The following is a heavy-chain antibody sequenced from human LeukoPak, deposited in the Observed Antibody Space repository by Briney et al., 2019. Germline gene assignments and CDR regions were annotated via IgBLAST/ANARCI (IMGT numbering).Heavy chain of an antibody. CDR2: TSSDGNIK. Sequence: PGGSLRLSCAASGFTFSSYAMHWVRQAPGKGLEWVAATSSDGNIKYYADSVKGRFTISRDNSKNTLYLQMNSLRGEDTGVYYCARDPVPATARHFDYWGQGTLVTVSS. J-gene: IGHJ4*02. D-gene: IGHD1-1*01. V-gene: IGHV3-30-3*01. CDR1: GFTFSSYA. CDR3: ARDPVPATARHFDY.